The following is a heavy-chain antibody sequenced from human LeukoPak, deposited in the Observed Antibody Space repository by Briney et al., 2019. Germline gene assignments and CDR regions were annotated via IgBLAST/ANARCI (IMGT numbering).Heavy chain of an antibody. Sequence: SETLSLTCTVSGGSISSYYWSWIRQPPGKGLEWIGYIYYSGSTNYNPSLKNRVTISVDTSKNQFSLKLSSVTAADTAVYYCARVTALNGSGTFLQFAFDIWGQGTMVTVSS. D-gene: IGHD3-10*01. J-gene: IGHJ3*02. V-gene: IGHV4-59*01. CDR2: IYYSGST. CDR1: GGSISSYY. CDR3: ARVTALNGSGTFLQFAFDI.